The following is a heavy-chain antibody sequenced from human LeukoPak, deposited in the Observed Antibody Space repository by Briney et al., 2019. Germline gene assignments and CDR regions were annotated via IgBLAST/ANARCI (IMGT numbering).Heavy chain of an antibody. D-gene: IGHD6-19*01. CDR3: ARNLKQWLDPYDAFDI. J-gene: IGHJ3*02. V-gene: IGHV4-59*01. CDR2: IYYSGST. Sequence: SETLSLTCTVSGGSISSYYWSWIRQPPGTGLEWIGYIYYSGSTNYNPSLKSRVTISADTSKNQFSLKLSSVTAADTAVYYCARNLKQWLDPYDAFDIWGQGTMVTVSS. CDR1: GGSISSYY.